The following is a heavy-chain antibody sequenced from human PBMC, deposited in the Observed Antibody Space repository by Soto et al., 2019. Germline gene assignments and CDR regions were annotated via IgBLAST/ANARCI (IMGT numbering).Heavy chain of an antibody. J-gene: IGHJ4*02. CDR2: IWYDGSNK. D-gene: IGHD2-2*01. CDR3: ARDKCYNAMATAAFDT. Sequence: PGGSLRLSCAASGFTFSSYGMHWVRQAPGKGLEWVAVIWYDGSNKYYADSVKGRFTISRDNSKNTLYLQMNSLRAEDTAVYYCARDKCYNAMATAAFDTGGQETLLTISS. V-gene: IGHV3-33*01. CDR1: GFTFSSYG.